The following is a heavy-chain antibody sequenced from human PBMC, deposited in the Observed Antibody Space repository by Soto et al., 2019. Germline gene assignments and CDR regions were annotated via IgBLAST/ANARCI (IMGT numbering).Heavy chain of an antibody. CDR2: IIPLFGSM. Sequence: QVQLVQSGAEVKTPGSSVKVSCKASEGTFSSYGLSWVRQAPGQGLEWVGEIIPLFGSMKYAQKFEGRVIITADVSRCTGYMELSRLTSEDTAVYYCARGRVPVISTSSFAYWGQGTLVTVSS. D-gene: IGHD3-10*01. CDR3: ARGRVPVISTSSFAY. J-gene: IGHJ4*02. V-gene: IGHV1-69*01. CDR1: EGTFSSYG.